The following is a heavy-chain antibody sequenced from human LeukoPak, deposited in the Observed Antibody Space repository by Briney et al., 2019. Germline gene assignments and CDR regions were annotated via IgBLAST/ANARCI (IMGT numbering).Heavy chain of an antibody. D-gene: IGHD6-19*01. CDR1: GGSLNGYY. J-gene: IGHJ4*02. CDR3: ARIAVAGTIYY. Sequence: SETLSLTCAVYGGSLNGYYWSWLRQPPGKGLEWIGEINHSGGTNYNPSLKSRVTISVDTSKNEFSLKLSSVTAADTAVYYCARIAVAGTIYYWGQGTLVTVSS. CDR2: INHSGGT. V-gene: IGHV4-34*01.